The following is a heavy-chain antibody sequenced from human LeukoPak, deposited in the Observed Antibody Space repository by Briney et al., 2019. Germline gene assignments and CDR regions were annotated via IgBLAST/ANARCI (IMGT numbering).Heavy chain of an antibody. CDR1: GFTFSSYS. D-gene: IGHD3-10*01. CDR3: AKDKGELWFGEYDAFDI. J-gene: IGHJ3*02. V-gene: IGHV3-21*04. CDR2: ISSSSSYI. Sequence: GGSLRLSCAASGFTFSSYSMNWVRQAPGKGLEWVSSISSSSSYIYYADSVKGRFTISRDNAKNSLYLQMNSLRAEDTALYYCAKDKGELWFGEYDAFDIWGQGTMVTVSS.